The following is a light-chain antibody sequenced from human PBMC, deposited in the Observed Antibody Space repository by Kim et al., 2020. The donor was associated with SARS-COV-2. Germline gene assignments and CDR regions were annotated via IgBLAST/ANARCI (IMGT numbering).Light chain of an antibody. CDR2: GAS. V-gene: IGKV3-15*01. J-gene: IGKJ4*01. CDR1: QSISSA. Sequence: PGESATRSCRASQSISSALAWYQQKPGQAPRLLIHGASTRANDVPARFSGSGSETEFTLTISSLQSEDSAVYYCQQYNQWPPGLSFGGGTKVEIK. CDR3: QQYNQWPPGLS.